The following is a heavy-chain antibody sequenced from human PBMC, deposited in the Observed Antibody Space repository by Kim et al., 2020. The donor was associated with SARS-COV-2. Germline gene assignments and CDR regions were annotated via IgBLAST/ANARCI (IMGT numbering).Heavy chain of an antibody. V-gene: IGHV1-69*04. CDR2: LIPMHGIT. Sequence: SVKVSCKASGCTFSSYAISWVRQAPGQGLEWMGRLIPMHGITNYAEKFQGRVTLTADKSATTAYMELSSLRSDDTAVYYCARDDYGDRKIDYWGQGSLLTVSS. J-gene: IGHJ4*02. D-gene: IGHD4-17*01. CDR3: ARDDYGDRKIDY. CDR1: GCTFSSYA.